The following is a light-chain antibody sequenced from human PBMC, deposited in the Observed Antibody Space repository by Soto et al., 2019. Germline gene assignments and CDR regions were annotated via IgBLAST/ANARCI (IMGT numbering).Light chain of an antibody. Sequence: EVVLTQSPGTLSLSPGERATLSCRASQSVSSSYLAWYQQKPGQAPRLLIYSASIRPTGTPYRFSGSGSGTDFTLTISRLEPEDFAVYYCQQYGTSPYTFGQGTKLDIK. CDR2: SAS. V-gene: IGKV3-20*01. CDR3: QQYGTSPYT. J-gene: IGKJ2*01. CDR1: QSVSSSY.